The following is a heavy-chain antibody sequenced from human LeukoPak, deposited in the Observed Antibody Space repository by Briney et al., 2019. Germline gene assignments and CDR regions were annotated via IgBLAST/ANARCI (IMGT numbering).Heavy chain of an antibody. Sequence: GESLKISCKCSGYIFSNSWIGWVRQLPGKGLEWMGIIYPGDSDTRYIPSFQGQVTISADKSISTAYLQWSSLKASDTAIYYCARLIEAAAVTKFDYWGQGTLVTVSS. CDR3: ARLIEAAAVTKFDY. J-gene: IGHJ4*02. D-gene: IGHD6-13*01. CDR1: GYIFSNSW. V-gene: IGHV5-51*01. CDR2: IYPGDSDT.